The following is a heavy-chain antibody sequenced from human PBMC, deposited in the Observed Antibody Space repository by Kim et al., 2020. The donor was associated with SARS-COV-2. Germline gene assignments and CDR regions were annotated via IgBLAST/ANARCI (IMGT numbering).Heavy chain of an antibody. CDR3: AKDMGDYYYYYYGLDV. CDR2: ISGSAGVT. Sequence: GWSLRLSCAASEFTVSAYTMNWVRQAPGKGLEWVSGISGSAGVTYYADSVKGRFIISRDSSSNKVYLQINSLRTADTAVYYCAKDMGDYYYYYYGLDVWG. V-gene: IGHV3-23*01. CDR1: EFTVSAYT. D-gene: IGHD2-21*02. J-gene: IGHJ6*01.